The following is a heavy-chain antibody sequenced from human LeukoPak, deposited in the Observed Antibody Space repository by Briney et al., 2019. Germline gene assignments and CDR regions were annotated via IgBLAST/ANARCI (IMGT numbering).Heavy chain of an antibody. CDR2: ISYDGSHK. D-gene: IGHD2/OR15-2a*01. J-gene: IGHJ4*02. V-gene: IGHV3-30*18. Sequence: GGSLRLSCSASGFTFSNYGMNWVRQAPGKGLEWVAVISYDGSHKFFADSVKGRFTISRDNSRNLLYLHMNNLRAEDTAVYYCAKYLSRAFDSWGQGTLVTVSS. CDR3: AKYLSRAFDS. CDR1: GFTFSNYG.